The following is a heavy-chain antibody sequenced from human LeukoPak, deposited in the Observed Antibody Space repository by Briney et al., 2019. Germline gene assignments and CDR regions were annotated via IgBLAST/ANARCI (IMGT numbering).Heavy chain of an antibody. CDR2: IHEDGSDK. CDR1: GFTFTDHS. CDR3: ARTLRLGTPRAFDI. D-gene: IGHD1-14*01. V-gene: IGHV3-7*05. Sequence: GGSLRLSCVASGFTFTDHSMNWVRQAPGKGLEWVANIHEDGSDKYYMDSVKGRFTISRDNAKNSLYLQMNSLRAEDTALYYCARTLRLGTPRAFDIWGRGTMVTVSS. J-gene: IGHJ3*02.